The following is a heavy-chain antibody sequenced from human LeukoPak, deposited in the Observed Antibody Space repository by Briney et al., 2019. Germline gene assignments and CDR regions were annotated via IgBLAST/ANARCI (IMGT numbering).Heavy chain of an antibody. V-gene: IGHV4-34*01. D-gene: IGHD5-18*01. CDR1: GGSFGGYY. Sequence: SETLSLTCAVYGGSFGGYYWSWIRQPPGKGLEWIGEINHSGSTNYNPSLKSRVTISVDTSKNQFSLKLSSVTAADTAVYYCARGPLDTAMVHFDYWGQGTLVTVSS. CDR3: ARGPLDTAMVHFDY. CDR2: INHSGST. J-gene: IGHJ4*02.